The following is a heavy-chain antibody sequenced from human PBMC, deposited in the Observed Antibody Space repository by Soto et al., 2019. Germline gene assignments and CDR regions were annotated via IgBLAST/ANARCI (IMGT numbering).Heavy chain of an antibody. Sequence: GESLKISCKGSGYSFTNYWIGWVRQMPGKGLEWMGIIYPGDSDTRYSPSFQGQVTISADKSINTAYLQWSCLKASDTVMFYCARRHIAAAGIDPWFDPWGQGTLVTVSS. CDR3: ARRHIAAAGIDPWFDP. CDR1: GYSFTNYW. J-gene: IGHJ5*02. CDR2: IYPGDSDT. D-gene: IGHD6-13*01. V-gene: IGHV5-51*01.